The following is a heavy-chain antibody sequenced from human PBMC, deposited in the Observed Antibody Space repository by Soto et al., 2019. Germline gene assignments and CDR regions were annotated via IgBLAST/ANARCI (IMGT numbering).Heavy chain of an antibody. D-gene: IGHD6-19*01. CDR1: GFMFSAYA. J-gene: IGHJ4*01. Sequence: PGGSLRLSCAASGFMFSAYAMLWVRQAPGKGLEWVAAISYDGTNKYYADSIKGRFTISRDNSANTLFLQVNSLRREDTAMCYCARDPSPYTSGWYGIDFWGHGTLVTVSS. CDR2: ISYDGTNK. CDR3: ARDPSPYTSGWYGIDF. V-gene: IGHV3-30*04.